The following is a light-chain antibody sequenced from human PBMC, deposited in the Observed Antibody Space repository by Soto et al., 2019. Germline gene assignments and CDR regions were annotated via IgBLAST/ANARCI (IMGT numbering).Light chain of an antibody. CDR1: QSISSW. Sequence: DIQMTQSPSTLSASVGDRVTITCRASQSISSWLAWYQQKPGKAPKLLIYDASSLESGVPSRFSSSGSGTEFTLTISSLQPDDLATYDCQQYNSYSWTFGQGTKGDIK. CDR2: DAS. V-gene: IGKV1-5*01. J-gene: IGKJ1*01. CDR3: QQYNSYSWT.